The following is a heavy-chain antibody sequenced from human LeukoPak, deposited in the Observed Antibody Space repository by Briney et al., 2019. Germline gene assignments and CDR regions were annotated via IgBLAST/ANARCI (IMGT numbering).Heavy chain of an antibody. D-gene: IGHD1-1*01. CDR3: AREWKGALDF. CDR1: GFTFSSYA. CDR2: ISNHGGST. V-gene: IGHV3-64D*06. J-gene: IGHJ4*02. Sequence: GGSLRLSCSASGFTFSSYAMHWVRQAPGKGLEYVSGISNHGGSTYYADSVKGRFTISRDNSKNTLYLQMSSLRAEDTAVYFCAREWKGALDFWGQGTLVTVSS.